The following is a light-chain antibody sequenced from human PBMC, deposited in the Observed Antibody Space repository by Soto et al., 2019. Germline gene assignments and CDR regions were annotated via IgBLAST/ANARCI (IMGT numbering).Light chain of an antibody. CDR2: FAS. Sequence: EIVMTQSPATLSVSPGEKATLSCRASQSVSNNLAWYQQKPGQAPRLLIYFASTRATGLPASFSGSGSGTEFSLTISSLQSEDFAVYYCQQYNEWPLTFGGGTKVETK. V-gene: IGKV3-15*01. CDR3: QQYNEWPLT. J-gene: IGKJ4*01. CDR1: QSVSNN.